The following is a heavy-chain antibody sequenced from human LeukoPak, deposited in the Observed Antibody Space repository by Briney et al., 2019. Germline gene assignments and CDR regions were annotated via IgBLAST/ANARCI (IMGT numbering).Heavy chain of an antibody. CDR2: ISSSSSYI. CDR3: ARDGDYYGSGSYYLLDY. J-gene: IGHJ4*02. V-gene: IGHV3-21*01. D-gene: IGHD3-10*01. Sequence: PGGSLRLSCAASGFTFSSYAMSWVRQAPGKGLEWVSSISSSSSYIYYADSVKGRFTISRDNAKNSLYLRMNSLRAEDTAVYYCARDGDYYGSGSYYLLDYWGQGTLVTVSS. CDR1: GFTFSSYA.